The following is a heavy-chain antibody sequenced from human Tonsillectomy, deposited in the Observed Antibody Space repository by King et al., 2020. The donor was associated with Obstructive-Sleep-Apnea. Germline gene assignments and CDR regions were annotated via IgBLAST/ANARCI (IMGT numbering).Heavy chain of an antibody. Sequence: VQLVESGGDLVQPGGSLRLSCAASGFTFNNYAMTWVRQAPGKGLEWGSAISGSGYNTYYADSVKGRFTISRDNSRKTGYLQMKTLKGEETAIYYCARDPNGDYVGAFEFWGQGTMVSVSS. CDR1: GFTFNNYA. CDR2: ISGSGYNT. CDR3: ARDPNGDYVGAFEF. V-gene: IGHV3-23*04. J-gene: IGHJ3*01. D-gene: IGHD2-8*01.